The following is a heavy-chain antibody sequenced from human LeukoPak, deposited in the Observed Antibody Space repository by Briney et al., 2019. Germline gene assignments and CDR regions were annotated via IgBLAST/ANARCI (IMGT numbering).Heavy chain of an antibody. CDR2: IYYSGST. CDR3: ARGDDILTPPPYFDL. CDR1: GGSISSYY. J-gene: IGHJ2*01. V-gene: IGHV4-59*01. D-gene: IGHD3-9*01. Sequence: MPSETLSLTCTVSGGSISSYYWSWIRQPPGKGLEWIGYIYYSGSTNYNPSLKSRVTISVDTSKNQFSLKLSSVTAADTAVYYCARGDDILTPPPYFDLWGRGTLVTVSS.